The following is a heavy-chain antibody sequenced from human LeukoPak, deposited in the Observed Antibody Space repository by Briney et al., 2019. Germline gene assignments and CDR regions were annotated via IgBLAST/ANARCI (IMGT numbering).Heavy chain of an antibody. CDR3: ARAAVNLHPNHYYYMDV. J-gene: IGHJ6*03. CDR2: MNPYNGNT. Sequence: ASVKVSCKASGYTFTSYDINWVRQATGQGLEWMGWMNPYNGNTGYAQKFDGRVIMTRDTSISTAYLELSSLTSGDTAVYYCARAAVNLHPNHYYYMDVWGKGTTVTVSS. CDR1: GYTFTSYD. V-gene: IGHV1-8*01.